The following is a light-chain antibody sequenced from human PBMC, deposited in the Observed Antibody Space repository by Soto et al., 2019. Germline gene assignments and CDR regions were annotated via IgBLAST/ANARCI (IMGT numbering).Light chain of an antibody. J-gene: IGLJ1*01. CDR1: SRDVGGYNY. CDR2: VVS. V-gene: IGLV2-14*01. CDR3: SSYTSSSTPYV. Sequence: QSALTQPASVSGSPGQSITLTCTGTSRDVGGYNYVSWYQQHPGKAPKLMIYVVSNRPSGVSNRFSGSKSGNTASLTISGLQAEDEADYYCSSYTSSSTPYVFGTGTKLTVL.